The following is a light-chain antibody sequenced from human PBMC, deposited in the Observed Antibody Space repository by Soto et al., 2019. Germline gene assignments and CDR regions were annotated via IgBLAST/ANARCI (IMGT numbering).Light chain of an antibody. J-gene: IGKJ1*01. Sequence: EIVLPQSQGPLSLSPGERSTLSCMASQSVSSYLAWYQQKPGQAPRLLIYDASNRATGIPARFSGSGSGTDFTLTISSLEPEDFAVYYCQQRSNGPPWTFGQGTKVDIK. V-gene: IGKV3-11*01. CDR1: QSVSSY. CDR2: DAS. CDR3: QQRSNGPPWT.